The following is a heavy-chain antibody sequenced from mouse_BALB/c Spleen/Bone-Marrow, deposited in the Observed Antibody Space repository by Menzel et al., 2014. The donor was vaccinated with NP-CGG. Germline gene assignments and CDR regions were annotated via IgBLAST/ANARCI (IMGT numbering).Heavy chain of an antibody. CDR1: GYTFTSYW. CDR3: TREGYYGSSYVDY. J-gene: IGHJ2*01. CDR2: IYPSDSYT. V-gene: IGHV1-69*02. Sequence: QVQLQQSGAKLVRPGASVKLSCKASGYTFTSYWINWVKQRPGQGLEWIGNIYPSDSYTNYNQKFKDKATLTVDKSSSTAYMQLSSPTSEDSAVYYCTREGYYGSSYVDYWGQGTTLTVSS. D-gene: IGHD1-1*01.